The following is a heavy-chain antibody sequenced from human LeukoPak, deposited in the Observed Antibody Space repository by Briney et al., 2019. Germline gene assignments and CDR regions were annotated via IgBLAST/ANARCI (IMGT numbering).Heavy chain of an antibody. D-gene: IGHD2-15*01. J-gene: IGHJ6*03. CDR2: VCHSGST. V-gene: IGHV4-59*01. CDR3: ARALSGGSSIYYYYMDV. Sequence: SETLSLTCSVSGGSIGSNYWNWIRQPPGKGLEWIGYVCHSGSTYYNPSLRSRVTISVDTSKNQFSLKLSSVTAADTAVYYCARALSGGSSIYYYYMDVWGKGTTVTVSS. CDR1: GGSIGSNY.